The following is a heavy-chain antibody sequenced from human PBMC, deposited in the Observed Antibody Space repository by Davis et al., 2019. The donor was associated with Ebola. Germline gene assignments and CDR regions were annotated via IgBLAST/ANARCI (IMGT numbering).Heavy chain of an antibody. J-gene: IGHJ5*02. CDR1: GGSISSGDYY. V-gene: IGHV4-61*08. CDR3: ARSPLDWGNHWFDP. Sequence: PSETLSLTCTVSGGSISSGDYYWSWIRQPPGKGLEWIGYIYYSGSTNYNPSLKSRVTMSVDTSKNQFSLKLSSVTAADTAVYYCARSPLDWGNHWFDPWGQGTLVTVSS. D-gene: IGHD3/OR15-3a*01. CDR2: IYYSGST.